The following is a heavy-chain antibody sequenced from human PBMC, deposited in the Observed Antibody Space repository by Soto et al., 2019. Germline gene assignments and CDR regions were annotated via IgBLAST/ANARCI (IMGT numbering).Heavy chain of an antibody. Sequence: QVQLVQSGGGVVQPGRSLRLSCAASGFPFSSYGMHWVRRAPGKGLEGVALISFDGSNEYYADSVKGRFTISRDNSENTLYADMSGMSPEDTAVYYCANDQFCSNGACSVVYDYWGQGTLVTVSS. D-gene: IGHD2-8*01. CDR2: ISFDGSNE. CDR1: GFPFSSYG. V-gene: IGHV3-30*18. J-gene: IGHJ4*02. CDR3: ANDQFCSNGACSVVYDY.